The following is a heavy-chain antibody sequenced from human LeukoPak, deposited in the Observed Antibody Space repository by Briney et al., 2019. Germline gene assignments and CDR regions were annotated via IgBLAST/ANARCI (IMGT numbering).Heavy chain of an antibody. CDR2: ISSSSSTI. D-gene: IGHD4-17*01. CDR3: ARSTTVTVNWFDP. J-gene: IGHJ5*02. Sequence: GGSLRLSCAASGFTFSSYSMNWVRQAPGKGLEWVSYISSSSSTIYYADSVKGRFTISRDNAKNSPYLQMNSLRAEDTAVYYCARSTTVTVNWFDPGAREPWSPSPQ. CDR1: GFTFSSYS. V-gene: IGHV3-48*04.